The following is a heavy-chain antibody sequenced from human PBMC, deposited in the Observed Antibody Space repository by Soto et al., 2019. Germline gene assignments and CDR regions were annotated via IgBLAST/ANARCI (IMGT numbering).Heavy chain of an antibody. J-gene: IGHJ6*02. CDR2: ISSSSRTR. V-gene: IGHV3-48*02. Sequence: EVQLVESGGGLVQPGGSLRLSCAASGFTLGTYSMNWVRQAPGRGLEWVSYISSSSRTRYYADSVKGRFTISRDNDENSLNLQMNSLRDEDTAVYYCARQSTLAVAGTDYYYYGMDVWGQGTTVTVSS. CDR3: ARQSTLAVAGTDYYYYGMDV. CDR1: GFTLGTYS. D-gene: IGHD6-19*01.